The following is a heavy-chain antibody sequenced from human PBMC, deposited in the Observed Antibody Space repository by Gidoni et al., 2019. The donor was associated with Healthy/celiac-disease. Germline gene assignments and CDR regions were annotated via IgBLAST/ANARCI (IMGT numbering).Heavy chain of an antibody. CDR2: ISYDGSNK. J-gene: IGHJ6*02. V-gene: IGHV3-30*04. D-gene: IGHD3-10*01. Sequence: QVQLVASGGGVVTPGRSLRLSCAASVFTFRSYALHWFRQAPGKGMEWVAVISYDGSNKYYADSGKGRFTISRDNYKNTLYLQMNSLRAEDTAVYYCARVGLEGRGSGSYLYYDGMDVWGQGTTVTVSS. CDR3: ARVGLEGRGSGSYLYYDGMDV. CDR1: VFTFRSYA.